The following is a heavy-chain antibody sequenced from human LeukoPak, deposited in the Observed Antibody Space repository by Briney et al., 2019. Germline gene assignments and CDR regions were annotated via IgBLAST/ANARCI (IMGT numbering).Heavy chain of an antibody. J-gene: IGHJ4*02. CDR1: GDSISSGDYY. CDR3: ARVGDLLTGYRGIDY. D-gene: IGHD3-9*01. V-gene: IGHV4-30-4*01. CDR2: IYFTGTT. Sequence: SQTLSLTCTVSGDSISSGDYYWTWIRQPPGKGLEWIGYIYFTGTTYYNPSLKSRVTISVDTSKNQFSLKLSSVTAADTAVYYCARVGDLLTGYRGIDYWGQGTLVTVSS.